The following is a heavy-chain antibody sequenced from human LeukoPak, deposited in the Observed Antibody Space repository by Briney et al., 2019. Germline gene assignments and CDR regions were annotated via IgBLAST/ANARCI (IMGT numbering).Heavy chain of an antibody. CDR1: GGTFSSYA. CDR2: IIPIFGTA. J-gene: IGHJ4*02. D-gene: IGHD6-13*01. Sequence: SVKVSCKASGGTFSSYAISWVRQAPGQGLEWMGRIIPIFGTANYAQKFQGRVTITTDESTSTAYMELSGLRSEDTAVYYCAGGPGAAALDYWGQGTLVTVSS. CDR3: AGGPGAAALDY. V-gene: IGHV1-69*05.